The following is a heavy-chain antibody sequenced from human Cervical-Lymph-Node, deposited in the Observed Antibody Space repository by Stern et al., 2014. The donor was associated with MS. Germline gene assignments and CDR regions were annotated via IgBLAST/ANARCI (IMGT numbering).Heavy chain of an antibody. J-gene: IGHJ3*02. V-gene: IGHV3-74*02. CDR3: ARGVMVAATYAYDI. CDR1: GFTFSTYW. D-gene: IGHD2-15*01. CDR2: INSDGSST. Sequence: EVQLEESGGGLVQPGGSLRLSCAASGFTFSTYWMHWVRQAPGKGLVWVSRINSDGSSTAYADSVKGRFSISRDNDKNTLYLQMNSLRAEDTAVYYCARGVMVAATYAYDIWGQGTMVTISS.